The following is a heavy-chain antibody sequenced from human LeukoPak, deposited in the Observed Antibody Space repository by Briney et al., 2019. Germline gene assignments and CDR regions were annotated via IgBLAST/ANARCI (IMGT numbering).Heavy chain of an antibody. J-gene: IGHJ3*02. CDR1: GYSFTSYW. CDR3: ARVLIAAAGTPDAFDI. V-gene: IGHV5-51*01. CDR2: IYPGDSDT. Sequence: GESLKISCKGSGYSFTSYWIGWVRQMPGKGLEWMGIIYPGDSDTRYSPSFQGQVTISADKSISTAYLQWSSLKASDTAMYYCARVLIAAAGTPDAFDIWGQGTMVTVSS. D-gene: IGHD6-13*01.